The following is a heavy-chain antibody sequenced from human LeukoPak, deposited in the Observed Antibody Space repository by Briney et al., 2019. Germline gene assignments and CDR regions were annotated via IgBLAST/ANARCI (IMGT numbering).Heavy chain of an antibody. D-gene: IGHD4-17*01. CDR3: ARTTVTTRHDAFDI. J-gene: IGHJ3*02. CDR1: GGSISSSNW. V-gene: IGHV4-4*02. CDR2: IYHSGST. Sequence: SETLSLTRAVSGGSISSSNWWSWVRQPPGKWLEWIGEIYHSGSTNYNPSLKSRVTISVDKSKNQFSLKLSSVTAADTAVYYCARTTVTTRHDAFDIWGQGTMVTVSS.